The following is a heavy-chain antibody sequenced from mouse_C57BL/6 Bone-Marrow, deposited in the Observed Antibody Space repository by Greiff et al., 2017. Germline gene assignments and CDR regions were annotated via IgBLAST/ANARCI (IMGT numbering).Heavy chain of an antibody. CDR2: IYPGDGDT. V-gene: IGHV1-82*01. J-gene: IGHJ4*01. D-gene: IGHD6-2*01. Sequence: VQLQQSGPELVKPGASVEISCKASGYAFSSSWMNWVKQRPGKGLEWIGRIYPGDGDTNYNGKFKGKATLTADKSSSTAYMQLSSLTSEDSAVYFCARSKLLYYYAMDYWGQGTSVTVSS. CDR3: ARSKLLYYYAMDY. CDR1: GYAFSSSW.